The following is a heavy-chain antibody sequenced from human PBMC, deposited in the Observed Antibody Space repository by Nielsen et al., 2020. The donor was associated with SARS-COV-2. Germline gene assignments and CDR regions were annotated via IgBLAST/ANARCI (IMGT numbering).Heavy chain of an antibody. J-gene: IGHJ4*02. CDR1: GFTFSSYA. V-gene: IGHV3-30-3*01. D-gene: IGHD4-17*01. Sequence: GESLKISCAASGFTFSSYAMHWVRQAPGKGLEWVAVISYDGSNKYYADSVKGRFTISRDNSKNTLYLQMNSLRAEDTAVYYCASSRGPYGDSLHFDYWGQGTLVTVSS. CDR2: ISYDGSNK. CDR3: ASSRGPYGDSLHFDY.